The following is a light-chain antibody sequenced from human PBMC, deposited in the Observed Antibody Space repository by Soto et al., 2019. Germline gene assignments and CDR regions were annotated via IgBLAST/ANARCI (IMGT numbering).Light chain of an antibody. J-gene: IGLJ3*02. V-gene: IGLV2-23*02. CDR2: EVS. CDR3: CSYARSSNWV. CDR1: SSDVGSYNL. Sequence: QSALTQPASVSGSPGQSITISCTGTSSDVGSYNLVSWYQQHPGKAPKLMIYEVSKRPSGVSNRFSGSKSGNTASLTISGLQAEDEADYYCCSYARSSNWVFGGGTKVTVL.